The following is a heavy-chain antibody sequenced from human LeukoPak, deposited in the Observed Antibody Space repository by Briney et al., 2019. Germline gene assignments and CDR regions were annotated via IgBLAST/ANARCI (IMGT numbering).Heavy chain of an antibody. CDR2: ISYDGSNK. V-gene: IGHV3-30-3*01. CDR1: GSTFSNAW. Sequence: PGGSLRLSCAASGSTFSNAWISWVRQAPGKGLEWVAVISYDGSNKYYADSVKGRFTISRDNSKNTLYLQMNSLRAEDTAVYYCAREVVVDAFDIWGQGTMVTVSS. CDR3: AREVVVDAFDI. J-gene: IGHJ3*02. D-gene: IGHD3-22*01.